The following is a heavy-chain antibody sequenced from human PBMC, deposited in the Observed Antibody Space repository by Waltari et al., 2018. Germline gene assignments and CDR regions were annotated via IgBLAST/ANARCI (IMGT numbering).Heavy chain of an antibody. V-gene: IGHV3-74*01. CDR2: TNEDGSIT. CDR3: VRDLAGVGGH. D-gene: IGHD3-16*01. CDR1: GFTFGSNW. J-gene: IGHJ4*02. Sequence: EVQLVESGGGLVLPGGSLRLSCAASGFTFGSNWMHWVRQVPGKGLVWVLRTNEDGSITSHADSVKGRFTISRDNAKNTLYLQMNSLRVEDTAVYYCVRDLAGVGGHWGQGTQVTVSS.